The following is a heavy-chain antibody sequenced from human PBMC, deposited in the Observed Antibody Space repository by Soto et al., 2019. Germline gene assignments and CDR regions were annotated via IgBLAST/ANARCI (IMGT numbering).Heavy chain of an antibody. CDR2: VSHTGNT. CDR3: ARKAWVRFDY. CDR1: GDSISSSVW. Sequence: PSETLSLTCAVSGDSISSSVWWTWVRQPPGRGLEWIGEVSHTGNTNYNPSLKSRVTMSVDKSTNEFSLKVTSVTAADTAIYYCARKAWVRFDYWGQGALVTVSS. J-gene: IGHJ4*02. D-gene: IGHD7-27*01. V-gene: IGHV4-4*02.